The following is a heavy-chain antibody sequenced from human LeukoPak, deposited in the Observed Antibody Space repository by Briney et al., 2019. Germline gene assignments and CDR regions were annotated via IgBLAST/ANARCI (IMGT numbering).Heavy chain of an antibody. CDR3: AAGELRDI. D-gene: IGHD1-26*01. Sequence: GGSLRLSCAASGFTFSSYGMHWVRQAPGKGLEWVAVISYDGSNKYYADSVKGRFTISRDNSKNTLYLQMNSLRAEDTAVYYCAAGELRDIWGQGTMVTVSS. V-gene: IGHV3-30*03. J-gene: IGHJ3*02. CDR2: ISYDGSNK. CDR1: GFTFSSYG.